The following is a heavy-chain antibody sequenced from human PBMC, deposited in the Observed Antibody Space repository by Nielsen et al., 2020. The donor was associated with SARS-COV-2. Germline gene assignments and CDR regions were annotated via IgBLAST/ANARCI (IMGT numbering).Heavy chain of an antibody. V-gene: IGHV3-21*01. Sequence: GGSLRLSCAASGFTFSSYSMNWVRQAPGKGLEWVSSISSSSSYIYYADSVKGRFTISRDNAKNSLYLQMNSLRAEDTAVYYCARGALVGISSGYYFPYYYYMDVWGKGTTVTVSS. D-gene: IGHD3-22*01. CDR2: ISSSSSYI. CDR1: GFTFSSYS. J-gene: IGHJ6*03. CDR3: ARGALVGISSGYYFPYYYYMDV.